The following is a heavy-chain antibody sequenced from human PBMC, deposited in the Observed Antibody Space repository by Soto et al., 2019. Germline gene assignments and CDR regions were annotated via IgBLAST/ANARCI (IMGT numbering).Heavy chain of an antibody. CDR1: GGSFSGYY. V-gene: IGHV4-34*01. CDR2: INHSGST. CDR3: ARGGGYCSSTSCYVDYHYFMDF. J-gene: IGHJ6*03. D-gene: IGHD2-2*01. Sequence: SETLSLTCAVYGGSFSGYYWSWIRQPPGKGLEWIGEINHSGSTNYNPSLKSRVTISVDTSKNQFSLKLSSVTAADTAVYYCARGGGYCSSTSCYVDYHYFMDFWGKGSTVIVSS.